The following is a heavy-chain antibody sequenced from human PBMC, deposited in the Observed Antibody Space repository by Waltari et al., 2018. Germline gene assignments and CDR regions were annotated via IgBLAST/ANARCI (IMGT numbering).Heavy chain of an antibody. V-gene: IGHV4-38-2*01. CDR2: IYHSGST. CDR1: GYSISSGYY. CDR3: ARGRFRFDP. Sequence: QVQLQESGPGLVKPSETLSLTCAVSGYSISSGYYWGWIRQPPGKGLEWIGSIYHSGSTYYNPSLKSRVTISVDTSKNQFSLKLSSVTAADTAVYYCARGRFRFDPWGQGTLVTVSS. J-gene: IGHJ5*02.